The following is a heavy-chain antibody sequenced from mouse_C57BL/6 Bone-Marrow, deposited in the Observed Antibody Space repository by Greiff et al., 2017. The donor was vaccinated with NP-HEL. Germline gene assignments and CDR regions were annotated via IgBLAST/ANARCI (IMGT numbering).Heavy chain of an antibody. V-gene: IGHV1-7*01. CDR3: ARGVSYYDYPAWFAY. J-gene: IGHJ3*01. D-gene: IGHD2-4*01. CDR1: GYTFTSYW. CDR2: INPSSGYT. Sequence: VQLQQSGAELAKPGASVKLSCKASGYTFTSYWMPWVNQRPGQGLEWIGYINPSSGYTKYLQKLKDSATFTADKSYNTVYMQLSRLTYEDSAVYDCARGVSYYDYPAWFAYWGQGTLVTVAA.